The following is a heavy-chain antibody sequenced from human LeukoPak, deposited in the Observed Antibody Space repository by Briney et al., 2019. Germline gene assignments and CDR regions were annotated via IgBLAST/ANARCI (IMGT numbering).Heavy chain of an antibody. Sequence: GGSLRLSCAASGFIFSSYAMTWVRQATGKGLEWVSAISGSGGDTYYADSVKGRFTISRDNSKNTLYLQMNSLRAEDTAVYYCAKARMTIVVVTASDYWGQGTLVTVSS. V-gene: IGHV3-23*01. CDR1: GFIFSSYA. CDR3: AKARMTIVVVTASDY. CDR2: ISGSGGDT. J-gene: IGHJ4*02. D-gene: IGHD2-21*02.